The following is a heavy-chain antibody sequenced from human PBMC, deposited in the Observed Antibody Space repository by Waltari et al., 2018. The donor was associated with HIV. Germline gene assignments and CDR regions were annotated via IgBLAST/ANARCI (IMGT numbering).Heavy chain of an antibody. V-gene: IGHV3-7*01. J-gene: IGHJ3*02. CDR2: IKQDGSEK. D-gene: IGHD2-8*01. CDR3: ARMGLMMYAIGAFDI. Sequence: EVQLVASGGGLVQPGGALRPSCAASGFTFGLYVLSWVRQAPGKGLEWVANIKQDGSEKHYVDSVKGRFTISRDNAKKSLYLQMNSLRAEDTAVYYCARMGLMMYAIGAFDIWGQGTMVTVSS. CDR1: GFTFGLYV.